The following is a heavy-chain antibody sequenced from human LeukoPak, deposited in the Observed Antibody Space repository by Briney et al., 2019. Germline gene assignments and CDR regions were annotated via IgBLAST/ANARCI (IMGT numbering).Heavy chain of an antibody. CDR3: ARATTMATLVH. J-gene: IGHJ5*02. CDR1: GFTFSSYE. Sequence: GGSLRLSSAASGFTFSSYEMNWVRQAPGKGLEWISYISSSGSTIYYADSVKGRFTISRDNAKNSLYLQMNSLRAEDTAVYYCARATTMATLVHWGQGTLVTVSS. V-gene: IGHV3-48*03. D-gene: IGHD5-24*01. CDR2: ISSSGSTI.